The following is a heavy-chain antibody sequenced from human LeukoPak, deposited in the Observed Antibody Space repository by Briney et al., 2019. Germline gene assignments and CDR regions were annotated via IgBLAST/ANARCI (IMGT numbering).Heavy chain of an antibody. CDR1: GYSFTSYW. J-gene: IGHJ5*02. CDR2: IDPSDSYT. CDR3: AYYGSGSYRAPFDP. Sequence: GESLKISCKGSGYSFTSYWISWVRQMPGKGLEXXGRIDPSDSYTNYSPSFQGHVTISADKSISTAYLQWSSLKASDTAMYYCAYYGSGSYRAPFDPWGQGTLVTVSS. V-gene: IGHV5-10-1*01. D-gene: IGHD3-10*01.